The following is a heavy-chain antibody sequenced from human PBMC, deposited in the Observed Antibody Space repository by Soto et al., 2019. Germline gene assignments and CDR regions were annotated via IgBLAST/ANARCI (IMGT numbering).Heavy chain of an antibody. D-gene: IGHD3-10*01. V-gene: IGHV3-30*18. J-gene: IGHJ4*02. CDR1: GFIFRWFG. Sequence: GGSLRLSCAPSGFIFRWFGMNWVRQAPGKGLEWVARISNDGSNEYYVDSVKGRFTISRDNSKNTLYLQMDSLRAEDTAVYYCAKGEVRGIIPSYFDYWGLGTLVTVSS. CDR3: AKGEVRGIIPSYFDY. CDR2: ISNDGSNE.